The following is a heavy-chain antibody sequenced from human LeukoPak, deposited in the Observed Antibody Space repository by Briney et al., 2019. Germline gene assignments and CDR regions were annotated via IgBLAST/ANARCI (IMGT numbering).Heavy chain of an antibody. CDR3: ATHEPGLLRYFDWLLSSYCYYGMDV. Sequence: ASVKVSCKVSGYTLTELSMHWVRQAPGKGLEWMGGFDPEDGETIYAQKFQGRVTMTEDTSTDTAYMELSSLRSEDTAVYYCATHEPGLLRYFDWLLSSYCYYGMDVWGQGTTVTVSS. CDR2: FDPEDGET. CDR1: GYTLTELS. V-gene: IGHV1-24*01. J-gene: IGHJ6*02. D-gene: IGHD3-9*01.